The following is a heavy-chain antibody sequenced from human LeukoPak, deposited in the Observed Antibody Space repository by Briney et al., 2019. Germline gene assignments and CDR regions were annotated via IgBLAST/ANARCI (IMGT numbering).Heavy chain of an antibody. J-gene: IGHJ6*02. CDR2: IYHSGST. CDR1: GGSISSGGYS. D-gene: IGHD6-6*01. CDR3: ARDQAGIAARSPRYYYYGMDV. Sequence: SETLSLTCAVSGGSISSGGYSWSWIRQPPGKGLEWIGYIYHSGSTCYNPSLKSRVTISVDRSKNQFSLKLSSVTAADTAVYYCARDQAGIAARSPRYYYYGMDVWGQGTTVTVSS. V-gene: IGHV4-30-2*01.